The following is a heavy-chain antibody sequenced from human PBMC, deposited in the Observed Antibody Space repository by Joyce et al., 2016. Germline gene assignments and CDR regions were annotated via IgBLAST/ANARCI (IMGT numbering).Heavy chain of an antibody. Sequence: ELQLVESGGGLVQPGGSLRLSCAASGFTFSSHWMSWVRQAPGKGREWVANIKQDGSEKYYVDSVKGRFTLSRDNAKNSLYLQMNSLRAEDTAVYYCARAPGRGRFDTWGQGTLVTVSS. J-gene: IGHJ5*02. CDR3: ARAPGRGRFDT. D-gene: IGHD1-14*01. CDR2: IKQDGSEK. CDR1: GFTFSSHW. V-gene: IGHV3-7*01.